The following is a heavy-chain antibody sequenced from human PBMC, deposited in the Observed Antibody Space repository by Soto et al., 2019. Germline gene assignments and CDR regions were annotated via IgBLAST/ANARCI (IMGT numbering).Heavy chain of an antibody. D-gene: IGHD6-13*01. V-gene: IGHV3-23*01. CDR3: AKDQQQLVGYFDY. J-gene: IGHJ4*02. CDR1: GFTFSSYA. Sequence: GGSLRLSCAASGFTFSSYAMSWVRQAPGKGLEWVSAISGSGGSTYSADSVKGRFTISIDNSKNTLYLQMNSRRAEDTAVYYCAKDQQQLVGYFDYWGQGTLVTVSS. CDR2: ISGSGGST.